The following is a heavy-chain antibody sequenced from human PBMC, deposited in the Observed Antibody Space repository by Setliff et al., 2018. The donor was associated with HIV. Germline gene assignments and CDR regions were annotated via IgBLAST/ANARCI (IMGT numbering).Heavy chain of an antibody. CDR1: GFTFSSYA. D-gene: IGHD3-10*01. J-gene: IGHJ4*02. Sequence: GGSLRLSCAASGFTFSSYAMSWVRQAPGKGLEWVSAISPDSVATLYRDSVKGRFSISRDNSRNTLYLQMNSLTVEDTALYYCAIWTSYYGTWGRGTLVTVSS. CDR2: ISPDSVAT. V-gene: IGHV3-23*02. CDR3: AIWTSYYGT.